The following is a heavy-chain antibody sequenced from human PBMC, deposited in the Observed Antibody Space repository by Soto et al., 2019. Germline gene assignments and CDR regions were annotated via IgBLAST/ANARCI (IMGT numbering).Heavy chain of an antibody. CDR1: GFTFSSYA. V-gene: IGHV3-23*01. D-gene: IGHD3-16*02. J-gene: IGHJ4*02. CDR2: ISGSGGST. CDR3: AKEAPNYDYIWGSYRPLDY. Sequence: GGSLRLSCAASGFTFSSYAMSWVRQAPGKGLEWVSAISGSGGSTYYADSVKGRFTISRDNSKNTLYLQMNSLRAEDTAVYYCAKEAPNYDYIWGSYRPLDYWGQGTLVTVSS.